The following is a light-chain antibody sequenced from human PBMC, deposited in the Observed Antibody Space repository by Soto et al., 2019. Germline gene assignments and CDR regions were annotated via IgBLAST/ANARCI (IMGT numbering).Light chain of an antibody. J-gene: IGLJ3*02. V-gene: IGLV2-8*01. CDR3: NAYAGNSWV. Sequence: QSVLTQPPSASGSPGQPVTISCTGTSSDVGGYNRVSWYQHHPGKAPKLIIYEVFKRPSGVPDRFSGSKSDNTASLTVSGLQAEDEADYYCNAYAGNSWVFGGGTKLTVL. CDR2: EVF. CDR1: SSDVGGYNR.